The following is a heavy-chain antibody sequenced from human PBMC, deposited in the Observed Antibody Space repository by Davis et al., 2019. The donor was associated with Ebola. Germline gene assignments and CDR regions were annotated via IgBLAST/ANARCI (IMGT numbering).Heavy chain of an antibody. CDR3: ARVSLFGSGSYLY. CDR1: GFTFSSYA. Sequence: GESLKISCAASGFTFSSYAMSWVRQAPGKGLEWVSAISGSGGSTYYADSVKGRFTISRDNAKNTLYLQMNSLRAEDTAVYYCARVSLFGSGSYLYWGQGTLVTVSS. D-gene: IGHD3-10*01. V-gene: IGHV3-23*01. J-gene: IGHJ4*02. CDR2: ISGSGGST.